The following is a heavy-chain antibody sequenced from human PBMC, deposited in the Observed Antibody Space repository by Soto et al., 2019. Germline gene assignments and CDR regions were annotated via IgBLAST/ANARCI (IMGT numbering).Heavy chain of an antibody. CDR2: INPNSGGT. Sequence: GASVKVSCKASGYTFTGYYMHWVRQAPGQGLEWMGWINPNSGGTNYAQKFQGRVTVTRDTSISTAYMELSRLRSDDTAVYYCARTTTYYYDSRSNDDYWGQGTLVTVSS. D-gene: IGHD3-22*01. J-gene: IGHJ4*02. V-gene: IGHV1-2*02. CDR1: GYTFTGYY. CDR3: ARTTTYYYDSRSNDDY.